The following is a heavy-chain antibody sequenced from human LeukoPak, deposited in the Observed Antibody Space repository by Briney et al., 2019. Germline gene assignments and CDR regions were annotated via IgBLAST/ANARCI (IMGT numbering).Heavy chain of an antibody. D-gene: IGHD2-2*02. V-gene: IGHV4-4*01. CDR2: IYHSGST. CDR3: ARDIHIPTLSGVDV. J-gene: IGHJ6*04. Sequence: KSSETLSLTCAVSGGSISSSNWWSWVRQPPGKGLEWIGEIYHSGSTNYNPSLKSGVTISVDKSKNQFSLKLSSVTAADTAVYCCARDIHIPTLSGVDVWGKGTTVTVSS. CDR1: GGSISSSNW.